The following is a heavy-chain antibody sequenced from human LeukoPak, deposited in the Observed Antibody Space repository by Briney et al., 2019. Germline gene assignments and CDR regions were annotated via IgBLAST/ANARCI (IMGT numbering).Heavy chain of an antibody. CDR3: AKVRCSTSCYFGAFDI. J-gene: IGHJ3*02. CDR2: IKQDGSEK. CDR1: GFTFSSYW. V-gene: IGHV3-7*01. D-gene: IGHD2-2*01. Sequence: WGSLRLSCAASGFTFSSYWMSWVRQVPGKGLEWVANIKQDGSEKYYVDSLKGRFTISRDNAKNSLYLQVNSLRAEDTAVYYCAKVRCSTSCYFGAFDIWSQGTMVTVSS.